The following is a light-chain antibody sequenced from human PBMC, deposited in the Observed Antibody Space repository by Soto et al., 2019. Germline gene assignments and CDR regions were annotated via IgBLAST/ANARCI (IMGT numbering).Light chain of an antibody. Sequence: AIPLTQSPSSLSASVGDRVTITCRASQGISTLLAWYQQKPGKAPKVLIYESSLLQSGVPSRFSGSGSGTDFTLTISSLQTEDFETYYCQHFKSFPITFGQGTRLEI. CDR3: QHFKSFPIT. V-gene: IGKV1-13*02. CDR2: ESS. J-gene: IGKJ5*01. CDR1: QGISTL.